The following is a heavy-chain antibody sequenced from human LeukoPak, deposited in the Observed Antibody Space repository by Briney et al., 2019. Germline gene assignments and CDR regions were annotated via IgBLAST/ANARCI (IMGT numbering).Heavy chain of an antibody. D-gene: IGHD2-2*02. V-gene: IGHV4-30-4*01. Sequence: SQTLSLTCTVSGGSISSGDYYWSWIRQPPGKGLEWIGYIYYSGSTYYNPSLKSRVTISVDTSKNQFSLKLSSVTAADTAVYYCARDRPRYCSSTSCYTDYYYYGMGVWGQGTTVTVSS. CDR2: IYYSGST. CDR1: GGSISSGDYY. J-gene: IGHJ6*02. CDR3: ARDRPRYCSSTSCYTDYYYYGMGV.